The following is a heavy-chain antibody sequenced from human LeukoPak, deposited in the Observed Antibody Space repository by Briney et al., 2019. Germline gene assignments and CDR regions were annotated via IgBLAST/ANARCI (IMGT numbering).Heavy chain of an antibody. Sequence: SETLSLTCTVSGGSISSGGYYWSWIRQHPGKGLEWIGYIYYSGGTYYNPSLKSRVTISVDTSKNQFSLKLSSVTAADTAVYYCARSRQAPFDYWGQGTLVTVSS. CDR1: GGSISSGGYY. J-gene: IGHJ4*02. V-gene: IGHV4-31*03. CDR2: IYYSGGT. CDR3: ARSRQAPFDY.